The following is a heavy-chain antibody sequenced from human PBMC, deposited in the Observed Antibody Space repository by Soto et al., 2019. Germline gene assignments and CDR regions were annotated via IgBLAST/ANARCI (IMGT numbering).Heavy chain of an antibody. CDR3: AIDVIGEGVGWAFDF. J-gene: IGHJ4*02. CDR1: GYTFVSHY. Sequence: QVQLVQSGPEVREPGTSVKISCTASGYTFVSHYIHWVRQAPGQRPEWMGIIDLSGFRTSYSQKMRDRVFITRNTSTSTVYMYMFSLTSEDTACHYCAIDVIGEGVGWAFDFWGQGALVTFSA. CDR2: IDLSGFRT. D-gene: IGHD3-10*01. V-gene: IGHV1-46*04.